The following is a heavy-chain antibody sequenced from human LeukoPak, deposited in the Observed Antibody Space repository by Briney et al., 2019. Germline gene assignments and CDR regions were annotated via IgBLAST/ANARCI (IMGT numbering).Heavy chain of an antibody. D-gene: IGHD3-22*01. V-gene: IGHV1-69*13. CDR2: IIPIFGTA. CDR3: ARGQDYYDSSGYQYPLPFDY. J-gene: IGHJ4*02. Sequence: GASVKVSCKASGGTFSSYAISWVRQAPGQGLEWMGGIIPIFGTANYAQKFQGRVTITADESTSTAYMELSSPRSEDTAVYYCARGQDYYDSSGYQYPLPFDYWGQGTLVTVSS. CDR1: GGTFSSYA.